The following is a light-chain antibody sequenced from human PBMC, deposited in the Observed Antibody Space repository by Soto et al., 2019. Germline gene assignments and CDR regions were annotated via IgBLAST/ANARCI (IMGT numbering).Light chain of an antibody. CDR1: TSDVGGYNC. CDR3: SSCTSINTHV. J-gene: IGLJ1*01. V-gene: IGLV2-14*01. CDR2: EVS. Sequence: QSALTQPASVSGSPGQSITISCTGTTSDVGGYNCVSWYQQYPGKAPKLMIYEVSNRPSGVSDRFSGSKSGKTASLTISGLQAEDEADYYCSSCTSINTHVFGSGTKLTVL.